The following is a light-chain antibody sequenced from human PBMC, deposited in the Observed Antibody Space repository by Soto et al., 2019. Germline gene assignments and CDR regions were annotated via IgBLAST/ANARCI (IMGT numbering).Light chain of an antibody. CDR2: MGS. CDR1: QSLLHSNGYNY. V-gene: IGKV2-28*01. CDR3: MQALQTPLT. J-gene: IGKJ4*01. Sequence: DIVMTQSPLSLPVTPGEPASISCRSSQSLLHSNGYNYLDWYLQKPGQSPQVLIYMGSIRASGVPDRFSGSGSGKDFTLKISRVEAEDVGIYYCMQALQTPLTFGGGTQMEIK.